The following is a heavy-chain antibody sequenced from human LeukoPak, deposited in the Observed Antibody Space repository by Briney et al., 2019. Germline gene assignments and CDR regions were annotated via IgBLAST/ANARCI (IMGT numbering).Heavy chain of an antibody. CDR2: ISWNSGSI. J-gene: IGHJ4*02. CDR3: AKSRGRDYSGYYFDY. V-gene: IGHV3-9*01. Sequence: GRSLRLSCAASGFTFDDYAMHWVRQAPGKGLEWVSGISWNSGSIGYADSVKGRFTISRDNAKNSLYLQMNSLRAEDTALYYCAKSRGRDYSGYYFDYWGQGTLVTVSS. CDR1: GFTFDDYA. D-gene: IGHD4-11*01.